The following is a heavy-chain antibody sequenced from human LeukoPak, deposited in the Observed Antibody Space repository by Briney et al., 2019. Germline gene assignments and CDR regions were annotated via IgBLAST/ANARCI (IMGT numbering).Heavy chain of an antibody. J-gene: IGHJ5*02. CDR1: GYTFTGYY. D-gene: IGHD6-19*01. Sequence: ASVKVSCKASGYTFTGYYMHWVRQAPGQGLEWMGRIIPIFGTANYAQKFQGRVRITADESTSTAYMELSSLRSEETAVYYCARRGVSVAGTGSPVLAPWGQGTLVIVSS. CDR3: ARRGVSVAGTGSPVLAP. V-gene: IGHV1-69*13. CDR2: IIPIFGTA.